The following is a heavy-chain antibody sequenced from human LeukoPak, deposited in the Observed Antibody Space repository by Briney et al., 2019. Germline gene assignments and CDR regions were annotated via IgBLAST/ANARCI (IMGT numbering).Heavy chain of an antibody. CDR3: AISRDSSGYYYS. CDR2: ITGSGGST. J-gene: IGHJ4*02. V-gene: IGHV3-23*01. Sequence: GSLRLSCGASGFIFSSYAMSWVRQAPGKGLEWVSAITGSGGSTYYDDSVKGRFTISRDNSKNTLYLQMNSLRAEDTAVYHCAISRDSSGYYYSWGQGTLVTVSS. CDR1: GFIFSSYA. D-gene: IGHD3-22*01.